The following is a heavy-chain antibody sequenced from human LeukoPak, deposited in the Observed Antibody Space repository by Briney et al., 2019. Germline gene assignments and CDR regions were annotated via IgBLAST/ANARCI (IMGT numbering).Heavy chain of an antibody. CDR2: IYYSGST. CDR1: GGSISSSSYY. J-gene: IGHJ6*03. CDR3: ARALGYCSSTSCYNYYYYMDV. Sequence: SETLSLTCTVSGGSISSSSYYWGWIRQPPGKGLEWIGSIYYSGSTYYNPSLKSRVTISVDTSKNQFSLKLSSVTAADTAVYYCARALGYCSSTSCYNYYYYMDVWGKGTTVTVSS. V-gene: IGHV4-39*07. D-gene: IGHD2-2*02.